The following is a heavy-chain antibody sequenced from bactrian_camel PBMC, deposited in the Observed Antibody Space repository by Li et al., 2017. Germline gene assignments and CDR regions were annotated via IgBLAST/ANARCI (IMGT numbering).Heavy chain of an antibody. D-gene: IGHD2*01. V-gene: IGHV3S54*01. CDR3: AVYDAYAGRCSFREDYYDY. Sequence: VQLVESGGGSVQAGGSLRVSCGASEYTESINCMGWYRQSPGKEREGVAAIYLGGGVPYYTDSVKGRFTISQDNASKTVVLQMNSLKPEDTAMYHCAVYDAYAGRCSFREDYYDYWGPGTQVTVS. CDR2: IYLGGGVP. CDR1: EYTESINC. J-gene: IGHJ4*01.